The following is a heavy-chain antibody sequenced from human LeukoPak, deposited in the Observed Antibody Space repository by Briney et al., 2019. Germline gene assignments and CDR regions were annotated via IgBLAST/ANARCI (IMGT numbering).Heavy chain of an antibody. D-gene: IGHD5-24*01. Sequence: PSETLSLTCTVSGGSISSYYWSWIRQPPGKGLEWIGYIYYSRSTNYNPSLKSRVTISVDTSKNQFSLKLSSVTAADTAVYYCAREMATTLWDYWGQGTLVTVSS. CDR2: IYYSRST. CDR3: AREMATTLWDY. J-gene: IGHJ4*02. V-gene: IGHV4-59*12. CDR1: GGSISSYY.